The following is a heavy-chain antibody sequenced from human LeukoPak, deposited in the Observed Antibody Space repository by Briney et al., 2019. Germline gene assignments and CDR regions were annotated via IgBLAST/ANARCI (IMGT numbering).Heavy chain of an antibody. CDR2: ISSSSSTI. V-gene: IGHV3-48*01. D-gene: IGHD3-16*01. CDR3: ARDGGGRDY. Sequence: GGSLRLSCAASGFTFSSYSMNWVRQAPGKGLEWVSYISSSSSTIYYADSVKGRFTISRDNAKSSLYLQMNSLRAEDTAVYYCARDGGGRDYWGQGTLVTVSS. CDR1: GFTFSSYS. J-gene: IGHJ4*02.